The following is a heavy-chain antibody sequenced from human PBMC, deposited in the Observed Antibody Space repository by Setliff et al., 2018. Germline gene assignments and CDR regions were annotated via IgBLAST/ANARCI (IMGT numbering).Heavy chain of an antibody. J-gene: IGHJ3*02. V-gene: IGHV1-69*05. CDR2: TIPLFGTT. CDR1: GGTFSSYG. CDR3: ARDLDYQYYYETSGRDAFDI. Sequence: SVKVSCKASGGTFSSYGISWVRQAPGQGLEWMGGTIPLFGTTDYAQKFHGRVTIITDESTSTAYTELSSLTSDDTAVYYCARDLDYQYYYETSGRDAFDIWGLGTMVTVSS. D-gene: IGHD3-22*01.